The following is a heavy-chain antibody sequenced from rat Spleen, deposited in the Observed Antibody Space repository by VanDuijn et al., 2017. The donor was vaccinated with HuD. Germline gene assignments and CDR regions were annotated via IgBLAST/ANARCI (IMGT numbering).Heavy chain of an antibody. Sequence: EVQLVESGGGLVQPGRSLKLSCAASGFTFSDYYMAWVRQAPTKGLEWVASISTGGGNTYYRDSVKGRFTISRDNAKSTLYLQMNSLRSEDTATYYCTRHPSYYGFDSYWYFDFWGPGTMVTVSS. CDR3: TRHPSYYGFDSYWYFDF. J-gene: IGHJ1*01. CDR1: GFTFSDYY. V-gene: IGHV5-25*01. D-gene: IGHD1-7*01. CDR2: ISTGGGNT.